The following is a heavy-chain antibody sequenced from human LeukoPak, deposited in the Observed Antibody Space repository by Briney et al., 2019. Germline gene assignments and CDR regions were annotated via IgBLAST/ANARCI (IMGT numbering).Heavy chain of an antibody. CDR3: ARNSEAGYPTTFDY. D-gene: IGHD1-26*01. CDR2: TYYRSKWYN. Sequence: SRTLSLTCAISGDSVSSNSAAWNWIRQSPSRGLEWLGRTYYRSKWYNDYAVSVKSRITINPDTSKNQFSLQLNSVTPEDTAVYYCARNSEAGYPTTFDYWGQGTLVTVSS. J-gene: IGHJ4*02. V-gene: IGHV6-1*01. CDR1: GDSVSSNSAA.